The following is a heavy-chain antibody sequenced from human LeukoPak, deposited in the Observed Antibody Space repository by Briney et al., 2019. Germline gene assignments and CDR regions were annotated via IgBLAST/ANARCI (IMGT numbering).Heavy chain of an antibody. Sequence: PSETLSLTCTVSGGSISSSSYYWGWIRQPPGKGLEWIGSIYYSGSTHYNPSLKSRVTISVDTSKNQFSLKLSSVTAADTAVYYCARDRRDIVVVPAAIYGDYYYYMDVWGKGTTVTVSS. CDR3: ARDRRDIVVVPAAIYGDYYYYMDV. D-gene: IGHD2-2*02. CDR1: GGSISSSSYY. CDR2: IYYSGST. J-gene: IGHJ6*03. V-gene: IGHV4-39*07.